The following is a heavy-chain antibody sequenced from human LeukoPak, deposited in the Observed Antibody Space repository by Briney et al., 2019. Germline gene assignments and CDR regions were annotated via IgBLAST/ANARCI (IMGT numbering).Heavy chain of an antibody. D-gene: IGHD5-24*01. Sequence: SETLSLTCTVSGGSISSYYWSWIRQPPGKGLEWIGYIYYSGSTNYNPSLKSRVTISVDTSKNQFSLKLSSVTAADTAVYYCAQLLRNWFDPWGQGTLVTVSS. CDR3: AQLLRNWFDP. V-gene: IGHV4-59*01. CDR2: IYYSGST. J-gene: IGHJ5*02. CDR1: GGSISSYY.